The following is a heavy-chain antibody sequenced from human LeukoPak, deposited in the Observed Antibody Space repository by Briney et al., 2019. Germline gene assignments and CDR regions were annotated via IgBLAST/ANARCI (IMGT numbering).Heavy chain of an antibody. CDR1: GGTFSSYA. Sequence: SVKVSCKASGGTFSSYAISWVRQAPGQGLEWMGGIIPIFGTANYAQKFQGRVTITTDESTSTAYMELSSLRSEDTAVYYCAGGDYGYCSSTSCYWFDPWGQGTLVTVSS. CDR2: IIPIFGTA. J-gene: IGHJ5*02. V-gene: IGHV1-69*05. CDR3: AGGDYGYCSSTSCYWFDP. D-gene: IGHD2-2*03.